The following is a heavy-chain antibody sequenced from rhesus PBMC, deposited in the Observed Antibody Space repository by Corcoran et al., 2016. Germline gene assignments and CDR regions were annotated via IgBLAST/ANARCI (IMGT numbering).Heavy chain of an antibody. D-gene: IGHD2-21*01. CDR2: IYGSGSST. J-gene: IGHJ4*01. CDR1: GGSISSSY. Sequence: QLQLQESGPGLVKPSETLSVTCAVSGGSISSSYWSWIRQAPGKGLAWLGYIYGSGSSTNYNPALKSRVTRSVATSKNHLSLKLSSVTAADTAVYYCASGSWEYCTGSGCYVPYYFDYWGQGVLVTVSS. CDR3: ASGSWEYCTGSGCYVPYYFDY. V-gene: IGHV4-169*02.